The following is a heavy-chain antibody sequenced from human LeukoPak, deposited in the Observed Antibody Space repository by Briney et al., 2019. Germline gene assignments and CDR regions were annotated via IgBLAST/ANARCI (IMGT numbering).Heavy chain of an antibody. Sequence: SETLSLTCAVYGGSFSGYYWSWIRQPPGKGLEWIGEINHSGSTNYNPSLKSRVTISVDTSKNQFSLKLSSVTAADTAVYYCARGRLRGSSGYCAYWGQGTLVTVSS. J-gene: IGHJ4*02. CDR1: GGSFSGYY. CDR3: ARGRLRGSSGYCAY. CDR2: INHSGST. V-gene: IGHV4-34*01. D-gene: IGHD3-22*01.